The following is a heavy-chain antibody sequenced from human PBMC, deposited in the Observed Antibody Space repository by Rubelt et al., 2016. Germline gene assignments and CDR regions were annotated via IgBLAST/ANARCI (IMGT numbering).Heavy chain of an antibody. V-gene: IGHV1-8*01. D-gene: IGHD4-17*01. CDR2: MNPNSGNT. CDR1: GYTFTSYD. CDR3: ARALTRTLTTDPYHFDY. J-gene: IGHJ4*02. Sequence: QVQLVQSGAEVKKPGASVKVSCKASGYTFTSYDINWVRQATGQGLEWMGWMNPNSGNTGYAQRFQGGVTMTRNTSISTAYMELSILRYEDTAVYYCARALTRTLTTDPYHFDYWGQGTLVTVSS.